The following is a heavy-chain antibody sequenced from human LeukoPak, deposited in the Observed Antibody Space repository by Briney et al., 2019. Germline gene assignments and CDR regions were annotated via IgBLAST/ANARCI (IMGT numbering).Heavy chain of an antibody. CDR3: ATESSLSN. Sequence: GGSLRLSCVASGFNFGSYAMNWVRRAPAKGLEWVGDISYDGGYQSYAVSVRGRFTISRDNSKNMLYLQMNSLRPEDAAVYYCATESSLSNWGRGTLVTVSS. V-gene: IGHV3-30*04. CDR2: ISYDGGYQ. J-gene: IGHJ4*02. CDR1: GFNFGSYA.